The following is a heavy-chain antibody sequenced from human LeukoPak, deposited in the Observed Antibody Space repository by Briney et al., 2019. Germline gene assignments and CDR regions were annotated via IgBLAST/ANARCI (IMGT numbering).Heavy chain of an antibody. CDR3: ARRDHSGSYQISPGDFDY. CDR1: GYTFTSYA. CDR2: INTNTGNP. D-gene: IGHD1-26*01. V-gene: IGHV7-4-1*02. Sequence: GASVTVSCKASGYTFTSYAMNWVRQAPGQGLEWMGWINTNTGNPTYAQGFTGRFVFSLDTSVSTAYLQISSLKAEDTAVYYCARRDHSGSYQISPGDFDYWGQGTLVTVSS. J-gene: IGHJ4*02.